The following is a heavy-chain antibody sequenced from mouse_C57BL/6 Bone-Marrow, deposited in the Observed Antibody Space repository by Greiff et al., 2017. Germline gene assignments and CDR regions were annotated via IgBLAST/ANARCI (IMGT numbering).Heavy chain of an antibody. D-gene: IGHD1-1*01. Sequence: EVKLMESGGDLVKPGGSLKLSCAASGFTFSSYGMSWVRQTPDKRLEWVATISSGGSYTYYPDSVKGRFTISRDNAKNTLYLQKSSLKSEDTAMYYCARHWYYGRSYVGWFAYWGQGTLVTVSA. CDR3: ARHWYYGRSYVGWFAY. CDR2: ISSGGSYT. J-gene: IGHJ3*01. V-gene: IGHV5-6*01. CDR1: GFTFSSYG.